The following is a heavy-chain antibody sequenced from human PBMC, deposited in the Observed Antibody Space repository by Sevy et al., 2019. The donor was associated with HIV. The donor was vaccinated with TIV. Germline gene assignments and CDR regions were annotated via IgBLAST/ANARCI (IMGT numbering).Heavy chain of an antibody. J-gene: IGHJ6*02. Sequence: GGSLRLSCAASGFTFDDYAMHWVRQAPGKGLEWVSGISWNSGSIGYADSVKGRFTISRDNAKNSLYLQMNSLRAEDTALYYCARNAGDSGYDSCSGGSCYSGRAGMDVWGQGTTVTVSS. V-gene: IGHV3-9*01. D-gene: IGHD2-15*01. CDR2: ISWNSGSI. CDR1: GFTFDDYA. CDR3: ARNAGDSGYDSCSGGSCYSGRAGMDV.